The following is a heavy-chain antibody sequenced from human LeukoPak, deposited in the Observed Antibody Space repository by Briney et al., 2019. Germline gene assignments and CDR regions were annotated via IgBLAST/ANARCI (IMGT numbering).Heavy chain of an antibody. CDR3: ATCYDSSGTHFDY. V-gene: IGHV5-51*01. CDR1: GYSFTSYW. D-gene: IGHD3-22*01. Sequence: GESLKISCKGSGYSFTSYWIGWVRQMPGKGLGWMGIIYPGDSDTRYSPSFQGQVTISADKSISTAYLQWSSLKASDTAMYYCATCYDSSGTHFDYWGQGTLVTVSS. J-gene: IGHJ4*02. CDR2: IYPGDSDT.